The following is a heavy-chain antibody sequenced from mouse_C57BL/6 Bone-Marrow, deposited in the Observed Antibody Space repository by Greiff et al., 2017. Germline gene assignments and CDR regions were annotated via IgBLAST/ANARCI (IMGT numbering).Heavy chain of an antibody. CDR2: IYPGSGST. CDR3: ARETITTVVPFAY. Sequence: QVQLQQPGAELVKPGASVKMSCKASGYTFTSYWITWVKQRPGQGLEWIGDIYPGSGSTNYNEKFKSKATLTVDTSSSTASMQLSSLTSEDSAVYYCARETITTVVPFAYWGQGTLVTVSA. J-gene: IGHJ3*01. V-gene: IGHV1-55*01. CDR1: GYTFTSYW. D-gene: IGHD1-1*01.